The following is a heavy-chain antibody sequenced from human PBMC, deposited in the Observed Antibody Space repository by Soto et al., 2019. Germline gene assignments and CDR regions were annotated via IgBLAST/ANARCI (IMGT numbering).Heavy chain of an antibody. J-gene: IGHJ5*02. CDR3: AALRRYLAEFDP. D-gene: IGHD6-13*01. CDR2: IRSKTDGGTT. Sequence: PGGSLRLSCAVSGFTLNNAWMSWVRQAPGKGLEWVARIRSKTDGGTTDYAAPVKGRFTISRDDSKNTLYLQMNSLKTEDTAVYFCAALRRYLAEFDPWGQGTLVTVSS. V-gene: IGHV3-15*01. CDR1: GFTLNNAW.